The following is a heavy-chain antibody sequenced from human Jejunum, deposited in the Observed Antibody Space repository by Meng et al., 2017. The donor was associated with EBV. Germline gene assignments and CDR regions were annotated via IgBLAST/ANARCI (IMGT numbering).Heavy chain of an antibody. Sequence: QVQHGAAAPLRPSRPLFLPCAVYGGSFVDYYWSWIRQPPGKGLEWIGEIDHSGRTNYNPSLKSRVTLSLLTSKDHFSLRLSSVTAADTAVYYCATFNCTVGTCSFDSWGQGTLVTVSS. CDR2: IDHSGRT. V-gene: IGHV4-34*01. CDR1: GGSFVDYY. D-gene: IGHD2-8*02. J-gene: IGHJ4*02. CDR3: ATFNCTVGTCSFDS.